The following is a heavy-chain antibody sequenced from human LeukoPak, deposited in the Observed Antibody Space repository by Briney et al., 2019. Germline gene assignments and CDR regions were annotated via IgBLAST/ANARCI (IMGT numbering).Heavy chain of an antibody. J-gene: IGHJ4*02. V-gene: IGHV3-23*01. CDR2: ISGSGGST. CDR1: GFTFSSYG. D-gene: IGHD5-18*01. CDR3: AKRGYGYGNNDFYFDY. Sequence: PGGSLRLSCAASGFTFSSYGMHWVRQAPGKGLEWVSAISGSGGSTYYADSVKGRFTISRDNSKNTLYLQMNSLRAEDTAVYYCAKRGYGYGNNDFYFDYWGQGTLVTVSS.